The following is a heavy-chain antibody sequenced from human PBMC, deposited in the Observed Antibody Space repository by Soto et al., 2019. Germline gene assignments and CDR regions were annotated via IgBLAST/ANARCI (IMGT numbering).Heavy chain of an antibody. CDR3: AKDVR. J-gene: IGHJ4*02. Sequence: EVQLVESGGDLVQPGGSLRLSCAASGFTFSTHWMSWVRQAPGKGLEWVANIKEGGSESYYADSVKGRFTISRDNAKNSLYLQMNGLRVEDTALYYCAKDVRWGQGTLVTVSS. V-gene: IGHV3-7*05. CDR2: IKEGGSES. CDR1: GFTFSTHW.